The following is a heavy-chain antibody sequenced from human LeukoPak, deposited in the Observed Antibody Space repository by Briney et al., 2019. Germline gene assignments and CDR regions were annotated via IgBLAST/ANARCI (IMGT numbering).Heavy chain of an antibody. J-gene: IGHJ3*02. Sequence: SETLSLTCTVSGGSISSYYWSWIRQPPGKGLEWIGYIYYSGSTNYNPSLKSRVTISVGTSKNQFSLKLSSVTAADTAVYYCARGGYYDSSGYYGDAFDIWGQGTMVTVS. CDR1: GGSISSYY. V-gene: IGHV4-59*01. CDR2: IYYSGST. D-gene: IGHD3-22*01. CDR3: ARGGYYDSSGYYGDAFDI.